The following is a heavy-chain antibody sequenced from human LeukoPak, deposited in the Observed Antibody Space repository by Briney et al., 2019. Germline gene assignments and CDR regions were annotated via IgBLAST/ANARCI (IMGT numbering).Heavy chain of an antibody. D-gene: IGHD3-3*01. V-gene: IGHV1-8*01. Sequence: ASVKVSCKASGYTFTSYWIQWVRQAPGQGLEWMGLINPDGGSTAYAHRFQGRVTMTRNTSISTAYMELSSLRSEDTAVYYCARGPAYYDFWSGYRYYYGMDVWGQGTTVTVSS. CDR3: ARGPAYYDFWSGYRYYYGMDV. CDR2: INPDGGST. J-gene: IGHJ6*02. CDR1: GYTFTSYW.